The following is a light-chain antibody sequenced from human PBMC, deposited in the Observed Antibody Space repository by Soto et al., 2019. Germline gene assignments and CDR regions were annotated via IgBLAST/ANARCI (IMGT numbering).Light chain of an antibody. CDR3: AAWDDRLNGRL. CDR2: SNN. CDR1: SSNIGSNT. V-gene: IGLV1-44*01. Sequence: QSVLTQPPSASGTPGQRVTISCSGSSSNIGSNTVNWYQQLPGTAPKLLIYSNNQRPSGVPDRFSGSKSGTSASLAISGLQSEDEADYYCAAWDDRLNGRLFVGGTKLTVL. J-gene: IGLJ3*02.